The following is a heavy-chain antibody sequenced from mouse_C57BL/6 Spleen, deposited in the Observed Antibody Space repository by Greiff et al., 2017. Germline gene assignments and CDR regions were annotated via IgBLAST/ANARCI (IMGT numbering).Heavy chain of an antibody. CDR3: ALYYGSSYVYAMDY. V-gene: IGHV1-53*01. J-gene: IGHJ4*01. D-gene: IGHD1-1*01. CDR1: GYTFPSYW. CDR2: LTPSYGCT. Sequence: QVQLQQPGTELVKPGASVKLSCKASGYTFPSYWMHWVQQRPGQGLEWLVNLTPSYGCTNYNEKFKSTATLTVDKSSSTAYMQLSSLTSEDSAVYYCALYYGSSYVYAMDYWGQGTSGTVSA.